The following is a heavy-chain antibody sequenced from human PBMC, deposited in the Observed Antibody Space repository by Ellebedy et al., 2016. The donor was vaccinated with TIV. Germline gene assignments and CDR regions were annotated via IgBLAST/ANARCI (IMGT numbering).Heavy chain of an antibody. D-gene: IGHD5-18*01. V-gene: IGHV5-51*01. CDR2: IYPGDSDT. CDR3: ARLLAADYTAMVQDAFDI. J-gene: IGHJ3*02. CDR1: GYSFTSYW. Sequence: GSLRLSXRGSGYSFTSYWIGWVRQMPGKGLEWMGIIYPGDSDTRYSPSFQGQVTISADKSISTAYLQWSSLKASDTAMYYCARLLAADYTAMVQDAFDIWGQGTMVTVSS.